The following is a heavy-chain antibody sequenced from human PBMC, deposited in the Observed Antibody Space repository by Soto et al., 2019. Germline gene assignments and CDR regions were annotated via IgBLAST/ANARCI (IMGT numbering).Heavy chain of an antibody. Sequence: SETLSLTCAVYGGSFSGYYWSWIRQPPGKGLEWIGEINHSGSTNYNPSLKSRVTISVDTSKKQFSLKLSSVTAADTAVYYCARGLHYHDSSGVPHLFHPWGQGTLVTDSS. CDR2: INHSGST. CDR3: ARGLHYHDSSGVPHLFHP. CDR1: GGSFSGYY. V-gene: IGHV4-34*01. D-gene: IGHD3-22*01. J-gene: IGHJ5*02.